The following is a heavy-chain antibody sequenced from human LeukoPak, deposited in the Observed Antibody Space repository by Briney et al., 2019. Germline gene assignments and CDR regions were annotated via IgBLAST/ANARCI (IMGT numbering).Heavy chain of an antibody. CDR2: IYYSGST. CDR3: ARLGPAYSYGHAVVY. D-gene: IGHD5-18*01. Sequence: PSETLSLTCTVSGGSISSYYWSWIRQPPGKGLEWIGYIYYSGSTNYNPSLKSRVTISVDTSKNQFSLKLSPVTAADTAVYYCARLGPAYSYGHAVVYWGQGTLVTVSS. CDR1: GGSISSYY. V-gene: IGHV4-59*08. J-gene: IGHJ4*02.